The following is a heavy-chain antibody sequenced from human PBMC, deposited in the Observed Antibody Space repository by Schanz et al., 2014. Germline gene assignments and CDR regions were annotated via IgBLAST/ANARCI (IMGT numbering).Heavy chain of an antibody. CDR3: ARGGYSYGSGYYAMDV. CDR1: TFTFSSYW. CDR2: IDRDGSRT. D-gene: IGHD5-18*01. J-gene: IGHJ4*02. V-gene: IGHV3-74*02. Sequence: EVQLVASGGGLVQPGGSLRLSCAASTFTFSSYWMHWVRQAPGKGLVWVSRIDRDGSRTNYADSVKGRFTISRDNAKSTVYLQMNSLGVEDMAVYYCARGGYSYGSGYYAMDVWGQGTLVTVSS.